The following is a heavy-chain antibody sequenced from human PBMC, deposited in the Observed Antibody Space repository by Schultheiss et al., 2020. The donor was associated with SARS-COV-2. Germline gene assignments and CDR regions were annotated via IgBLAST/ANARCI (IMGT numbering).Heavy chain of an antibody. V-gene: IGHV4-59*11. Sequence: SQTLSLTCTVSGGSISSHYWSWIRQPPGKGLEWIGYIYYSGSTNYNPSLKSRVTISVDTSKNQFSLKLSSVTAADTAVYYCARGRRGMITFGGVIVNWFDPWGQGTLVTAPQ. CDR2: IYYSGST. CDR3: ARGRRGMITFGGVIVNWFDP. J-gene: IGHJ5*02. D-gene: IGHD3-16*02. CDR1: GGSISSHY.